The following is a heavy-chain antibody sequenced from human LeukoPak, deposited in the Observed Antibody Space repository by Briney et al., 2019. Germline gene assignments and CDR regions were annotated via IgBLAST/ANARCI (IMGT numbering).Heavy chain of an antibody. CDR2: INHSGGT. Sequence: PSETLSLTCAVYGGSFSGYYWSWIRQPPGKGLEWIGEINHSGGTNYNPSLKSRVTISVDTSKNQFSLKLSSVTAADTAVYYCAGRGYCSSTSCSPPDYWGQGTLVTVSS. CDR3: AGRGYCSSTSCSPPDY. CDR1: GGSFSGYY. D-gene: IGHD2-2*01. J-gene: IGHJ4*02. V-gene: IGHV4-34*01.